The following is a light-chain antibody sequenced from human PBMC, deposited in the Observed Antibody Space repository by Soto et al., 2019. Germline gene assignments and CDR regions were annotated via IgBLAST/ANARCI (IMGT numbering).Light chain of an antibody. V-gene: IGKV3D-20*02. CDR1: QSVSNNY. Sequence: EIVLTQSPGTLSLSPGEIATLSCRASQSVSNNYLAWYQQKPGQAPRLLIYDASNRATGIPVRFSGSGSGTDFTLTISSLEPEDFAVYYCQQRSSWPPTFGQGTRWRL. CDR3: QQRSSWPPT. CDR2: DAS. J-gene: IGKJ5*01.